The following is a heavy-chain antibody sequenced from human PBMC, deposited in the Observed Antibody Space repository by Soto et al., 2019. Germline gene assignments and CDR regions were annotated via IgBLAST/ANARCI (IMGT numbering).Heavy chain of an antibody. V-gene: IGHV4-4*08. Sequence: SETLSLTCNVSGGSVSGYHWSWIRQPPGKGLEWIGYINNNGNTDYNPSLESRVTISVDTSKNQFSLKLSSVTAADTAVYYCARLNYYDSSGYYSDYWGQGTLVTVSS. J-gene: IGHJ4*02. CDR2: INNNGNT. CDR1: GGSVSGYH. D-gene: IGHD3-22*01. CDR3: ARLNYYDSSGYYSDY.